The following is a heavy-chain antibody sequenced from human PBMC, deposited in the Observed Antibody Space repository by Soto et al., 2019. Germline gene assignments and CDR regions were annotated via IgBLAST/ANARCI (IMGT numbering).Heavy chain of an antibody. CDR3: ARLRITMVRGALSGCMDV. CDR2: INHSGST. V-gene: IGHV4-34*01. Sequence: SETLSLTCAVYGGSFSGYYWSWIRQPPGKGLEWIGEINHSGSTNYNPSLKSRVTISVDTSKNQFSLKLSSVTAADTAVYYCARLRITMVRGALSGCMDVWGQGNTVTVSS. J-gene: IGHJ6*02. D-gene: IGHD3-10*01. CDR1: GGSFSGYY.